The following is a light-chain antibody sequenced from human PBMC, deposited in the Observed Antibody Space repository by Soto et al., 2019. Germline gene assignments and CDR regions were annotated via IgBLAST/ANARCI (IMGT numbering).Light chain of an antibody. Sequence: IQMTQSPSSLSASVGDRVTITCRASQAIKHYLGWYQQKPGQAPKRLIFDVSTLHSGVQSRFSGSGSGTEVTLTSRSLQPEEFATYYCLQHETDPRAFGQGTKLEI. CDR1: QAIKHY. CDR2: DVS. J-gene: IGKJ2*01. CDR3: LQHETDPRA. V-gene: IGKV1-17*01.